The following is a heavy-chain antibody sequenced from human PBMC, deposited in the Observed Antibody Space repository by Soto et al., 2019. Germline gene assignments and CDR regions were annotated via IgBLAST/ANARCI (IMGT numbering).Heavy chain of an antibody. Sequence: GGSLILSCAASGFTFSSYAMHWVRQAPGKGLEWVAVISYDGSNKYYADSVKGRFTISRDNSKNTLYLQMNSPRAEDTAVYYCAREGYSYGPTIDYWGQGTLVTVSS. CDR2: ISYDGSNK. D-gene: IGHD5-18*01. CDR1: GFTFSSYA. J-gene: IGHJ4*02. CDR3: AREGYSYGPTIDY. V-gene: IGHV3-30-3*01.